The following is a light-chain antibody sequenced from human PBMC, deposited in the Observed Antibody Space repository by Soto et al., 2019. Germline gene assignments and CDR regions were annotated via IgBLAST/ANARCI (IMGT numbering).Light chain of an antibody. J-gene: IGLJ2*01. CDR3: QSADSSGTPVV. V-gene: IGLV3-25*03. CDR1: ALPKQY. Sequence: SYELTQPPSVSVSPGQTARITCSGDALPKQYAYWYQQKPGQAPVQVIYKDSERPSGIPERFSGSSSGTTVTLTISGVQAEDEADYYCQSADSSGTPVVFGGGTKLTVL. CDR2: KDS.